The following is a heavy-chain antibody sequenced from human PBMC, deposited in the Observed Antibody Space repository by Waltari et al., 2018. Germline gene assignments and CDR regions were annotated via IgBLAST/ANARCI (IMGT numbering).Heavy chain of an antibody. Sequence: QVQLQQWGAGLLKPSETLYLTCAVDGGSFSGYYWRWIRQPPGKGLEWIGEINNSESTNYNPSLKSRFTISVDTSKNQFSLKLSAVTAADTAVHYCASAVVAATLDYWGQGTLVTVSS. D-gene: IGHD2-15*01. CDR3: ASAVVAATLDY. V-gene: IGHV4-34*01. CDR2: INNSEST. CDR1: GGSFSGYY. J-gene: IGHJ4*02.